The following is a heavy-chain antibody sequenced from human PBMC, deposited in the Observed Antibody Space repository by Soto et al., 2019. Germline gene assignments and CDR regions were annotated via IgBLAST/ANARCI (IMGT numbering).Heavy chain of an antibody. J-gene: IGHJ5*02. CDR2: IDGSGGIT. V-gene: IGHV3-23*01. D-gene: IGHD3-10*01. CDR1: GFTFGTTH. Sequence: QLLQSGGGLVQPGGSLTLSCAASGFTFGTTHMSWVRQAPGAGLEWVSTIDGSGGITYYADSVKGRFTISRDNSRNTVYLQMNSLRGDDTAMYYCVKNSGWFNTWGQGALVTVSS. CDR3: VKNSGWFNT.